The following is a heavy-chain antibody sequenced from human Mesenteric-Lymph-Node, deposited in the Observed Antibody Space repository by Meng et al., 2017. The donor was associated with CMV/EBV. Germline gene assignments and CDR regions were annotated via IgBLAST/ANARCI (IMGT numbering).Heavy chain of an antibody. Sequence: QVQVVQSGAEVGKPGAAVVVSCKASGYTFTAFYIHWVRQAPGQGREWMGRITPNSSVSNCAHNLQGRVTRTRDTSISTAYMELGRMTSDDTAVYYCARDNVNQVGFDPWGQGTLVTVSS. CDR3: ARDNVNQVGFDP. CDR2: ITPNSSVS. J-gene: IGHJ5*02. V-gene: IGHV1-2*06. CDR1: GYTFTAFY. D-gene: IGHD1-26*01.